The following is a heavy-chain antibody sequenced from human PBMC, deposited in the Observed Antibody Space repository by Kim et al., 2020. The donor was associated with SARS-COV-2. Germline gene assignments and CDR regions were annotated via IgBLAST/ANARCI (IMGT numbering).Heavy chain of an antibody. V-gene: IGHV3-9*01. Sequence: GGSLRLSCAASGFTFGDYAMHWVRQAPGKGLEWVSGISWNSGSIGYADSVKGRFTISRENAKNSLYLQMNSLRAEDTALYYCAKAHGAAGTEEGYYFDYWGQGTLVTVSS. CDR3: AKAHGAAGTEEGYYFDY. CDR1: GFTFGDYA. J-gene: IGHJ4*02. CDR2: ISWNSGSI. D-gene: IGHD1-1*01.